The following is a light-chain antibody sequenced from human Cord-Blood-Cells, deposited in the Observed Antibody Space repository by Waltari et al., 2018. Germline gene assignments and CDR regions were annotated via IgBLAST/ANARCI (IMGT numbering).Light chain of an antibody. CDR3: QQSYSTPWT. CDR2: AAS. J-gene: IGKJ1*01. CDR1: QSISSY. V-gene: IGKV1-39*01. Sequence: DIQMPQSPSSLSASVGDRVPITCRASQSISSYLNWYQQKPGKAPKLLIYAASSLQSGVPSMFSGSGSGKDFTLTISSLQPEDFATYYCQQSYSTPWTFGQGTKVEIK.